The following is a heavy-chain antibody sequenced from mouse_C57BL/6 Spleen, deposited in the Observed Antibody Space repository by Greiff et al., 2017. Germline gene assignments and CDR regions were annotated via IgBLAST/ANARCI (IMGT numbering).Heavy chain of an antibody. V-gene: IGHV1-80*01. D-gene: IGHD3-2*02. CDR1: GYAFSSYW. Sequence: VQVVESGAELVKPGASVKISCKASGYAFSSYWMNWVKQRPGQGLEWIGQIYPGDGDTNYNGKFKGKATLTADKSSSTAYMQLSSLTSEDSAVYVGARVGQLRGDYFDYWGKGTTLTVSS. CDR3: ARVGQLRGDYFDY. J-gene: IGHJ2*01. CDR2: IYPGDGDT.